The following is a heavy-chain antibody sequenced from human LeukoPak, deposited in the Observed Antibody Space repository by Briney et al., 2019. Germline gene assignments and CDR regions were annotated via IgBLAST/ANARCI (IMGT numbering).Heavy chain of an antibody. CDR2: LYSGGGA. CDR1: GFTFSDHY. CDR3: ARGKTSDDIIEDAFDI. V-gene: IGHV3-66*01. J-gene: IGHJ3*02. Sequence: GGSLRLSCAASGFTFSDHYMTWVRQAPGKGLEWVSVLYSGGGAYYADSGKDRFTISRDYSQNTLLLQMNSLRAEDTALYYCARGKTSDDIIEDAFDIWGQGTMVAVSS. D-gene: IGHD3-9*01.